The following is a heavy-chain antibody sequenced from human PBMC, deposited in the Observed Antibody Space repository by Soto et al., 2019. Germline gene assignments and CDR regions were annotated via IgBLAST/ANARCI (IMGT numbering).Heavy chain of an antibody. V-gene: IGHV4-59*02. CDR1: GASVSRYY. CDR2: LYSSGST. CDR3: ARRVSAYYDF. J-gene: IGHJ4*02. Sequence: QVQLQESGPGLVKPSETLSLTCTVSGASVSRYYVAWIRQSPGKGLEWIGFLYSSGSTNSNSSLKSRVTISVDTSKTQFSLRLSSVTAADTAVYYCARRVSAYYDFWGQGTRVTVSS. D-gene: IGHD2-8*01.